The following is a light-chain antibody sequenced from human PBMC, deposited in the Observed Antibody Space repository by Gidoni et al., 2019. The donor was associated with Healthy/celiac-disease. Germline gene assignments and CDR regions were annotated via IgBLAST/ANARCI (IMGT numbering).Light chain of an antibody. J-gene: IGLJ2*01. CDR3: SSYTSSSTLGVV. CDR2: DVS. Sequence: QSALTQPASVSGSPGQSITISCTGTSSDVGGYNYVSWYQQHPGKAPKLMIYDVSNRPSGVSNRFSGSKSGNTASLTISGLQAEDEADYYCSSYTSSSTLGVVFGGGTKADXP. V-gene: IGLV2-14*03. CDR1: SSDVGGYNY.